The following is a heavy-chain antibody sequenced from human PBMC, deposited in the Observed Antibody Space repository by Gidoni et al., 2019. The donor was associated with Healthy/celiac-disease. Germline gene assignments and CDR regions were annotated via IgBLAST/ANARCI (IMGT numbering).Heavy chain of an antibody. D-gene: IGHD5-12*01. J-gene: IGHJ3*01. CDR3: ATDLRF. CDR1: GFTFADYA. V-gene: IGHV3-9*01. CDR2: ISWNSGSI. Sequence: EVQLVESGGGLVQHGRSLRLYCAASGFTFADYAMHWVRQAPGQDLEWVSGISWNSGSIGYAYSVKGRFTISRDNAKNSLYLQMNSLRAEDTALYYCATDLRFWGQGTMVTVSS.